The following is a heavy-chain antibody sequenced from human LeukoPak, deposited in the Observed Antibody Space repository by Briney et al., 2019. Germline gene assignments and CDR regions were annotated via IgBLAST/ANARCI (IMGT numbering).Heavy chain of an antibody. D-gene: IGHD6-19*01. V-gene: IGHV4-59*08. Sequence: XTXXGGSIXGYYWSWIRQPPGKGLEWIGNIYYSGSTNYNPSLKSRVTISVDTSKNQFSLKLSSVTAADTAVYYCAGHVRKXGIXVAGTPGWFDPWGQGTLVTVSS. J-gene: IGHJ5*02. CDR2: IYYSGST. CDR3: AGHVRKXGIXVAGTPGWFDP. CDR1: GGSIXGYY.